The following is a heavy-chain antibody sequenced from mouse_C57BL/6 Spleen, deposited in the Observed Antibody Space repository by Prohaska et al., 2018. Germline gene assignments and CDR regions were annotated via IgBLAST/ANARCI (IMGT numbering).Heavy chain of an antibody. Sequence: HGKSLEWIGDINPNNGGTSYNQKFKGKATLTVDKSSSTAYMELRSLTSEDSAVYYCARYDGYYFDYWGQGTTLTVSS. CDR3: ARYDGYYFDY. CDR2: INPNNGGT. V-gene: IGHV1-26*01. J-gene: IGHJ2*01. D-gene: IGHD2-3*01.